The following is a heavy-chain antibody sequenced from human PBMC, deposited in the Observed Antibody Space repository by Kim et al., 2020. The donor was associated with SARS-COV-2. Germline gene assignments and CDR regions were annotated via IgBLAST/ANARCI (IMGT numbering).Heavy chain of an antibody. V-gene: IGHV5-51*01. Sequence: GESLKISCKGSGYSFTSYWIGWVRQMPGKGLEWMGIIYPGDSDTRYSPSFQGQVTISADKSISTAYLQWSSLKASDTAMYYCARHWAAAGTEDAFDIWGQGTMVTVSS. CDR3: ARHWAAAGTEDAFDI. CDR2: IYPGDSDT. CDR1: GYSFTSYW. D-gene: IGHD6-13*01. J-gene: IGHJ3*02.